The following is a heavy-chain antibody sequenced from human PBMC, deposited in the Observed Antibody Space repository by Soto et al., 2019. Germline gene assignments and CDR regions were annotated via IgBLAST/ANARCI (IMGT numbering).Heavy chain of an antibody. CDR1: GGSFSGYY. V-gene: IGHV4-34*01. D-gene: IGHD5-12*01. Sequence: PSETLSLTCAVYGGSFSGYYWSWIRQPPGKGLEWIGEINHSGSTNYNPSLKSRVTISVDTSKNQFSLKLSSVTAADTAVYYCARLGYSGYDLGYWGQGTLVTVSS. J-gene: IGHJ4*02. CDR3: ARLGYSGYDLGY. CDR2: INHSGST.